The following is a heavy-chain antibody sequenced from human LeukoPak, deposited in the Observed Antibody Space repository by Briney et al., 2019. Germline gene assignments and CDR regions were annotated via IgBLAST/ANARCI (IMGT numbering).Heavy chain of an antibody. CDR1: GGSISSYY. J-gene: IGHJ6*02. CDR3: ARDSGLRSGMDV. CDR2: IYYSGST. V-gene: IGHV4-59*12. D-gene: IGHD4-17*01. Sequence: PSETLSLTCTVSGGSISSYYWSWIRQPPGKGLEWIGYIYYSGSTNYNPSLKSRVTISVDTSKNQFSLKLYSVTAADTAVYYCARDSGLRSGMDVWGQGTTATVSS.